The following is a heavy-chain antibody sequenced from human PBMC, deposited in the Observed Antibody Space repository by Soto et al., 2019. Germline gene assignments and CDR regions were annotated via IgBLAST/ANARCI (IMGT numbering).Heavy chain of an antibody. Sequence: QVQLVESGGVVVQPGRSLRLSCAASGFTFSSYAMHWVRQAPGKGLEWVAVISSDGSNKYSADSVKGRFPISTDNSKDTPYLQMNSLRAEDTAVYYCARERQQQTGGDFDIWGQGTIVTVSS. CDR1: GFTFSSYA. CDR2: ISSDGSNK. CDR3: ARERQQQTGGDFDI. V-gene: IGHV3-30-3*01. D-gene: IGHD7-27*01. J-gene: IGHJ3*02.